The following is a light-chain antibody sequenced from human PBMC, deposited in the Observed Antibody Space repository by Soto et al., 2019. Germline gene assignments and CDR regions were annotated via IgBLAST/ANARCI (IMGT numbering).Light chain of an antibody. V-gene: IGKV3-15*01. CDR1: QGISTN. Sequence: EIVMTQSPATLSVSPGEGATLSCWASQGISTNFAWYQQKPGQAPRLLIYGASTRATGIPARFSGSGSGTEFTLTISSLQSEDFAVYYCQQYFNWPSFAFGQGTRLEIK. J-gene: IGKJ5*01. CDR3: QQYFNWPSFA. CDR2: GAS.